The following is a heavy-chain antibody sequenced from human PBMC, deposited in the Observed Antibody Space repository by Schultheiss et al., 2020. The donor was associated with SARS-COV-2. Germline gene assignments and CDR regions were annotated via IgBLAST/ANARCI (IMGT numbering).Heavy chain of an antibody. CDR3: ARDGGSFGGLLGLFDY. Sequence: SETLSLTCTVSGGSISSYYWSWIRQPAGKGLEWIGRIYTSGSTNYNPSLKSRVTMSVDTSKNQFSLKLSSVTAADTAVYYCARDGGSFGGLLGLFDYWGQGTLVTVSS. CDR1: GGSISSYY. D-gene: IGHD3-16*01. CDR2: IYTSGST. J-gene: IGHJ4*02. V-gene: IGHV4-4*07.